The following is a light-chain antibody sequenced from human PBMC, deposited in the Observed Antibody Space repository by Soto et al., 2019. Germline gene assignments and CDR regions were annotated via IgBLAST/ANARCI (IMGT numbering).Light chain of an antibody. CDR3: SSYTTSSTVL. CDR1: SSDVGDYHY. J-gene: IGLJ2*01. V-gene: IGLV2-14*03. CDR2: DVS. Sequence: LTQPASVSGSPGQSITIPCTGTSSDVGDYHYVSWYQQHPGKAPKLMIYDVSYRPSGVSNRFAGSKSGDTASLTISGLQAEDEADYYCSSYTTSSTVLFGGGTKVTVL.